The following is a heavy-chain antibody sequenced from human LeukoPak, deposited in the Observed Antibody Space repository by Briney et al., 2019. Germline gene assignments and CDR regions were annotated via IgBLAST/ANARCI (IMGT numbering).Heavy chain of an antibody. CDR1: GGSISSSNW. Sequence: PSETLSLSCAVSGGSISSSNWWSWVRQPPGKGLEWIGEVYHTGSSNYNPSLKSRVTISVDKSKSQFSLKLSSVTAADTAAYYCARGGTTVAGTFWFDPWGQGTLATVSS. CDR2: VYHTGSS. CDR3: ARGGTTVAGTFWFDP. J-gene: IGHJ5*02. D-gene: IGHD6-19*01. V-gene: IGHV4-4*02.